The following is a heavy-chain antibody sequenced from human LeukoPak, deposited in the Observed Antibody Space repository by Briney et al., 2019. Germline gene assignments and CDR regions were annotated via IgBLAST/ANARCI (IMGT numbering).Heavy chain of an antibody. CDR2: IRYDGSNK. Sequence: PGGSLRLSCAASGFTFSTYGMLWVRQAPGKGLEWVAFIRYDGSNKYYADSVKGRFTISRDNSKSTLYLQMNSLRAEDTAVYYCAKASSGYSYFDYWGQGTLVTVSS. V-gene: IGHV3-30*02. J-gene: IGHJ4*02. D-gene: IGHD3-22*01. CDR3: AKASSGYSYFDY. CDR1: GFTFSTYG.